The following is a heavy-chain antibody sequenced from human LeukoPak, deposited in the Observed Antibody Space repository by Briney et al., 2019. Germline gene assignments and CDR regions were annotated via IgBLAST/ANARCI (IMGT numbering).Heavy chain of an antibody. J-gene: IGHJ6*03. V-gene: IGHV3-23*01. CDR2: ISGSGGST. D-gene: IGHD6-13*01. CDR1: GFTFSSYA. CDR3: AKDKQQLVRNSYYYYTDV. Sequence: GGSLRLSCAASGFTFSSYAMSWVRQAPGKGLEWVSAISGSGGSTYYADSVKGRFTISRDNSKNTLYLQMNSLRAEDTAVYYCAKDKQQLVRNSYYYYTDVWGKGTTVTVSS.